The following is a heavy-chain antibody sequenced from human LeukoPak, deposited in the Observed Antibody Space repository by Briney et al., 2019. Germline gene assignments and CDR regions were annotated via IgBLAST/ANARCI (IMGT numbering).Heavy chain of an antibody. CDR3: AREDRNYDILTGYYQYYFDY. CDR2: ISSSSSYI. D-gene: IGHD3-9*01. V-gene: IGHV3-21*01. Sequence: GGSLRLSCAASGFTFSSYSMNWVRQAPGKGLEWVSSISSSSSYIYYADSVKGRFIISRDNAKNSLYLQMNSLRAEDTAVYYCAREDRNYDILTGYYQYYFDYWGQGTLVTVSP. J-gene: IGHJ4*02. CDR1: GFTFSSYS.